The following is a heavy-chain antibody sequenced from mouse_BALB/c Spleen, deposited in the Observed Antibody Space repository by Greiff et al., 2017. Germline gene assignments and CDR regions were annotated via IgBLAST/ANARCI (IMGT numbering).Heavy chain of an antibody. CDR2: IDPANGNT. Sequence: VQLKQSGAELVKPGASVKLSCTASGFNIKDTYMHWVKQRPEQGLEWIGRIDPANGNTKYDPKFQGKATITADTSSNTAYLQLSSLTSEDTAVYYCASGELPDYWGQGTTLTVSS. D-gene: IGHD2-1*01. J-gene: IGHJ2*01. CDR3: ASGELPDY. CDR1: GFNIKDTY. V-gene: IGHV14-3*02.